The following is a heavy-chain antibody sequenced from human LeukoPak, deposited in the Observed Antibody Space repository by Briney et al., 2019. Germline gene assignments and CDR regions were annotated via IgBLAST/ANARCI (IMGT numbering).Heavy chain of an antibody. J-gene: IGHJ5*02. Sequence: PSETLSLTCTVSGGSISSYYWSWIRQPPGKGLEWIGYIYHSGSTYYNPSLKSRVTISIDRSKNQFSLKLNSVTAADTAVYYCARRPIYGWFDPWGQGTLVTVSS. CDR3: ARRPIYGWFDP. D-gene: IGHD2/OR15-2a*01. V-gene: IGHV4-59*12. CDR1: GGSISSYY. CDR2: IYHSGST.